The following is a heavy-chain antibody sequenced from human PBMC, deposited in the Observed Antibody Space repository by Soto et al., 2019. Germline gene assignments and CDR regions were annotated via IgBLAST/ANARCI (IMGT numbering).Heavy chain of an antibody. Sequence: EVQLVESGGGLVQPGGSLQLSCAASDFTFSDSAVHWIRQASGNGLEWVGRIRGKSRNYATGYAASVKGRFTISRDDSRNTAYLQMNSLNTEDTAVYYCVYDLHYALDIWGLGTLVTVSS. D-gene: IGHD3-16*01. J-gene: IGHJ1*01. V-gene: IGHV3-73*01. CDR1: DFTFSDSA. CDR2: IRGKSRNYAT. CDR3: VYDLHYALDI.